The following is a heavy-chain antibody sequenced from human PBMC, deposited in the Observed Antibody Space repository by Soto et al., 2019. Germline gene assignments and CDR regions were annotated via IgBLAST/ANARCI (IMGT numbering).Heavy chain of an antibody. CDR1: GYTFTSYD. J-gene: IGHJ3*02. V-gene: IGHV1-8*01. D-gene: IGHD2-15*01. CDR2: MNPNSGNT. CDR3: ARGHPGYCSGGSCYEPEDAFDI. Sequence: ASVKVSCKASGYTFTSYDINWVRQATGQGLEWMGWMNPNSGNTGYAQKFQGRVTMTRNTSISTANMELSSLRSEDTAVYYCARGHPGYCSGGSCYEPEDAFDIWGQGTMVTVSS.